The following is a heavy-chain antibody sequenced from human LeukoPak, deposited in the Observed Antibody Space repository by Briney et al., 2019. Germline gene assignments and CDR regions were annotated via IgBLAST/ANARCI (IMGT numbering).Heavy chain of an antibody. D-gene: IGHD2/OR15-2a*01. V-gene: IGHV4-38-2*02. CDR3: TREPKHSTGGLTGFDP. CDR1: GYSISSGYY. CDR2: MFHSGSP. J-gene: IGHJ5*02. Sequence: SSETLSLTCTVSGYSISSGYYWGWMRQPPGKGLEWIGSMFHSGSPDYNPSFTTRVALSVDTSKNQIVLNLTSVTAADTAVYYCTREPKHSTGGLTGFDPWGQGILVTVSS.